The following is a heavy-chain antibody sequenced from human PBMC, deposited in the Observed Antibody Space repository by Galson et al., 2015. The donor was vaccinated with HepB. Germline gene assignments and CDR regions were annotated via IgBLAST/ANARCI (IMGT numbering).Heavy chain of an antibody. Sequence: SLRLSCAASGFTFSSHAVHWVRQAPVKGLEWLAFIRYDGSNALYADSVKGRFTISRDNSKNTLYLQMNRLRTEDTAVYYCARIPYKSGWYSDFDYWGQGTLVTVSS. D-gene: IGHD6-19*01. V-gene: IGHV3-30*02. CDR3: ARIPYKSGWYSDFDY. CDR2: IRYDGSNA. CDR1: GFTFSSHA. J-gene: IGHJ4*02.